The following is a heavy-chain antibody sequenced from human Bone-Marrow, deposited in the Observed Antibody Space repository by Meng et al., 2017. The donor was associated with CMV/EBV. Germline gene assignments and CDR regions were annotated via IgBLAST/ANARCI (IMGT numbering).Heavy chain of an antibody. CDR3: AKGPMGRGVISYYGMDV. V-gene: IGHV3-43D*03. Sequence: GESLKISCAASGFTFDDYAMHWVRQAPGKGLEWVSLISWDGGSTYYADSVKGRFTISRDNSKNSLYLQMNSLRAEDTALYYCAKGPMGRGVISYYGMDVWGQGTTVTVSS. CDR2: ISWDGGST. CDR1: GFTFDDYA. D-gene: IGHD3-10*01. J-gene: IGHJ6*02.